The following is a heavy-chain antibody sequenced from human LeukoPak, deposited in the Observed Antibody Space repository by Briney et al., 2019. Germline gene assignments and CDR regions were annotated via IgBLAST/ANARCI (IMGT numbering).Heavy chain of an antibody. CDR2: IDKHGSGK. CDR1: GFTFSISW. J-gene: IGHJ4*02. V-gene: IGHV3-7*01. D-gene: IGHD1-26*01. Sequence: GGSLRLSCVASGFTFSISWVTWVRQAPGKGLEWVANIDKHGSGKYYVDSVKDRFAISRDYASNSVFLQMDSLRAEDTSVYYCARDAGWGYYDLWGQGTPVTVSS. CDR3: ARDAGWGYYDL.